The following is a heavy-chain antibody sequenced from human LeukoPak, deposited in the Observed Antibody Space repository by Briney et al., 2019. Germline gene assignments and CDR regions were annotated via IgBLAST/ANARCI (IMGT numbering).Heavy chain of an antibody. Sequence: RSGGSLRLSCAASGPTSSRNAMNWVRQAPGRGLEWVAVISYDGSNKYYADSVKGRFTISRDNSKNTLYLQMNSLRAEDTAVYYCAKDRSTSYYYFDYWGQGTLVTVSS. J-gene: IGHJ4*02. V-gene: IGHV3-30*04. D-gene: IGHD2-2*01. CDR2: ISYDGSNK. CDR1: GPTSSRNA. CDR3: AKDRSTSYYYFDY.